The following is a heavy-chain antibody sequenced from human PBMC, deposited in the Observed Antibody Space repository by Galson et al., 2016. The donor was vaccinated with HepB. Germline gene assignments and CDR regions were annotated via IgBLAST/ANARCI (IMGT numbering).Heavy chain of an antibody. CDR1: GASITSGRYS. Sequence: LTCAVSGASITSGRYSWGWLRLPPGEGLEWIGYIYQSGDTYYTPSLRSRVSISLDKSKNQFSLRLNSVTAADTAVYYCARGAYYSGSGSRFDSWGQGTLVTVSS. CDR2: IYQSGDT. CDR3: ARGAYYSGSGSRFDS. V-gene: IGHV4-30-2*01. J-gene: IGHJ4*02. D-gene: IGHD3-10*01.